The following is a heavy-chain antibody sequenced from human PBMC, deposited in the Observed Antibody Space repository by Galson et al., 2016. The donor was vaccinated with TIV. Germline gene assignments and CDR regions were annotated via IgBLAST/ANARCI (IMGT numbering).Heavy chain of an antibody. CDR3: ATANLQWLIQAFDF. D-gene: IGHD6-19*01. V-gene: IGHV2-5*02. J-gene: IGHJ4*02. Sequence: PALVKPTQTLTLTCTFSGFSLNTRGVGVGWIRQPPGKALEWLALIYWDDDKRYSPSLKNRLTITKDTSKNQVVLTMTNMDPDDTATYYCATANLQWLIQAFDFWGQGTLVTVSS. CDR2: IYWDDDK. CDR1: GFSLNTRGVG.